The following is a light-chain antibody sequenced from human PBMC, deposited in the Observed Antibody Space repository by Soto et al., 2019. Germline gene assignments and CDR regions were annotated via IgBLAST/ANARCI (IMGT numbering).Light chain of an antibody. CDR2: EVS. Sequence: QSVLTQPPSASGSPGQSVTISCTGTSSDVGKYDYVSWFQHHPGKAPKLMIYEVSNRPSGVSNRFSGSKSGNTASLTISGLQAEDEADYYCSSYVSNITYVFGTGTKVTVL. J-gene: IGLJ1*01. V-gene: IGLV2-14*01. CDR3: SSYVSNITYV. CDR1: SSDVGKYDY.